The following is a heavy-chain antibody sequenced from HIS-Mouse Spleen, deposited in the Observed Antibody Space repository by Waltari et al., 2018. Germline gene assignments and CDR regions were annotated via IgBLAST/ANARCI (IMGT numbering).Heavy chain of an antibody. Sequence: QLQLQESGPGLVKPSETLSLTCTVSGGSISSSSYYLGWIRQPPGKGLEWIGSIYYSGSTYYNPSLKSRVTISVDTSKNQLSLKLSSVTAADTAVYYCAREIPYSSSWYDWYFDLWGRGTLVTVSS. CDR1: GGSISSSSYY. CDR3: AREIPYSSSWYDWYFDL. J-gene: IGHJ2*01. D-gene: IGHD6-13*01. CDR2: IYYSGST. V-gene: IGHV4-39*07.